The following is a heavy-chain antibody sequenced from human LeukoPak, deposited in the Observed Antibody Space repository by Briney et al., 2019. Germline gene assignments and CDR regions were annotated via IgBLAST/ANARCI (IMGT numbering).Heavy chain of an antibody. J-gene: IGHJ5*02. D-gene: IGHD2-15*01. V-gene: IGHV1-8*01. CDR2: IDPKNGNR. CDR3: ARSHTRNGLCGGGRCYPAVWWFDP. Sequence: ASVKVSCKASGYTFINNDINWVRHAPGQGLEWMAWIDPKNGNRGYAQNFQGRVTMTTDTSIGTAYMELSSLRSEDTAVYYCARSHTRNGLCGGGRCYPAVWWFDPWGQGTLVTVSS. CDR1: GYTFINND.